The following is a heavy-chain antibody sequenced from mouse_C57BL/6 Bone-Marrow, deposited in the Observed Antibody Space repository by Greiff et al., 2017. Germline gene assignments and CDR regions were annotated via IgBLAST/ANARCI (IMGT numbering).Heavy chain of an antibody. CDR3: ARKGGGTRALFDY. J-gene: IGHJ2*01. D-gene: IGHD3-3*01. V-gene: IGHV1-54*01. CDR2: INPGSGGT. CDR1: GYAFTNYL. Sequence: VQLQQSGAELVRPGTSVKVSCKASGYAFTNYLIEWVKQRPGQGLEWIGVINPGSGGTNYNEKFKGKATLTADKSSSTAYMQLSSLTSEDSAVYFWARKGGGTRALFDYWGQGTTLTVSS.